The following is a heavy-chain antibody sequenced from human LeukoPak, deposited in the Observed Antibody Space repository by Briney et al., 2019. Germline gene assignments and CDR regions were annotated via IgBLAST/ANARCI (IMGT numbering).Heavy chain of an antibody. V-gene: IGHV3-30*02. CDR1: GFTFSSYG. D-gene: IGHD2-2*01. Sequence: GGSLRLSCAASGFTFSSYGMHWVRQAPGKGLEWVAFIRYDGSNKYYADSVKGRFTISRDNSKNTLYLQMNSRRAEDTAVYYCAKDEGYCSSTSCSCDYWGQGTLVTVSS. CDR3: AKDEGYCSSTSCSCDY. J-gene: IGHJ4*02. CDR2: IRYDGSNK.